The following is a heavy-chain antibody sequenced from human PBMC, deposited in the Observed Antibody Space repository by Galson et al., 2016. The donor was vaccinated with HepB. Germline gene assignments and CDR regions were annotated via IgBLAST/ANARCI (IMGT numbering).Heavy chain of an antibody. CDR2: ISGSGGTT. Sequence: SLRLSCAASGFTFSTYAMSWVRQAPGKGLGWVSAISGSGGTTYYADSVKGRFTISRDNSKNTLYLQVNSLRVEDSAVYYCARDHYGSGYTYDWFDPWGQGTLVTVSS. J-gene: IGHJ5*02. V-gene: IGHV3-23*01. D-gene: IGHD3-10*01. CDR3: ARDHYGSGYTYDWFDP. CDR1: GFTFSTYA.